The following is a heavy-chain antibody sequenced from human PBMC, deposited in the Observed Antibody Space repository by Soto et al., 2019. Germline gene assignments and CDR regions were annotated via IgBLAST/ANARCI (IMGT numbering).Heavy chain of an antibody. Sequence: QVQLQQWGAGPLKPSETLSLTCAVYGGSFSGHYWSWIRQPPGKGLEWIGEILHSGSTNYNPSLKSRVTISVDTSKNQFSPRLSSVTAADTAVYYCARRGGGYYPYYFDYWDQGTLVTVSS. CDR3: ARRGGGYYPYYFDY. V-gene: IGHV4-34*12. CDR1: GGSFSGHY. J-gene: IGHJ4*02. CDR2: ILHSGST. D-gene: IGHD3-22*01.